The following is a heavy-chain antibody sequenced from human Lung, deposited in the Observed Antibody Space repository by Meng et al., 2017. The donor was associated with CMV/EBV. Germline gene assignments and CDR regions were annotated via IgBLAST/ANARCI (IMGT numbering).Heavy chain of an antibody. Sequence: ASVKVSCKVSGNTLTELSVDWIRQSPGKGLEWMGGFEPEDGETAYAQKFQGRVTITKDTSTNTAYMELSSLRSEDTAVYYCAATSSSYFFDALDIWGQGTMVTVSS. V-gene: IGHV1-24*01. CDR2: FEPEDGET. CDR1: GNTLTELS. CDR3: AATSSSYFFDALDI. J-gene: IGHJ3*02. D-gene: IGHD2-21*01.